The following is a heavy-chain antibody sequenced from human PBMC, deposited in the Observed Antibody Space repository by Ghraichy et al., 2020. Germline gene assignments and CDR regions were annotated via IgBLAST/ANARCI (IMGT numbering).Heavy chain of an antibody. Sequence: GGSLRLSCAASGFAFGSYWMSWVRQAPGKGLEWVANITQDGSEKYSVNSVKGRFTISRDNAKNSLYLQINSLRAEDTAIFYCARVVESSADWAHILRYYNGMDVWGQGTTVIVS. J-gene: IGHJ6*02. V-gene: IGHV3-7*03. CDR1: GFAFGSYW. CDR3: ARVVESSADWAHILRYYNGMDV. CDR2: ITQDGSEK. D-gene: IGHD2-21*01.